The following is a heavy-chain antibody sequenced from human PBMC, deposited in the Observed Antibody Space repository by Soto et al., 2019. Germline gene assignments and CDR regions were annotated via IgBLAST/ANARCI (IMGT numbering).Heavy chain of an antibody. J-gene: IGHJ6*03. V-gene: IGHV4-34*01. D-gene: IGHD3-10*01. Sequence: SETLSLTCAVYGGSFSGYYWSWIRQPPGKGLEWIGEINHSGSTNYNPSLKSRVTISVDTSKNQFSLKLSSVTAADTAVYYCARGGENIYYYYYMDVWGKGTTVTVSS. CDR3: ARGGENIYYYYYMDV. CDR1: GGSFSGYY. CDR2: INHSGST.